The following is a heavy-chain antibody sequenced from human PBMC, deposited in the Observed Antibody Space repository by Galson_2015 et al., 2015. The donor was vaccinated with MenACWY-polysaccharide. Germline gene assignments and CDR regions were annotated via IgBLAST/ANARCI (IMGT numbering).Heavy chain of an antibody. CDR1: GYSLSTRGVG. D-gene: IGHD2-21*01. V-gene: IGHV2-5*02. J-gene: IGHJ4*02. Sequence: PALVRPSPPLTLPCTFSGYSLSTRGVGVGWIRQPPGKALEWLVLSYWDDDTRYRPSLKSRLTITKETSKNQVVLTMTNMVPVDPATYYCAHSKIGAAGSFDYWGQGTLVTVSS. CDR2: SYWDDDT. CDR3: AHSKIGAAGSFDY.